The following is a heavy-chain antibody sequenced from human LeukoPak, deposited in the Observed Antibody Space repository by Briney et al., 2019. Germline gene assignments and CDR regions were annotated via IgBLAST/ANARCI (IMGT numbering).Heavy chain of an antibody. CDR2: ISSSGSTI. J-gene: IGHJ4*02. D-gene: IGHD5-18*01. CDR1: GFTFSSYE. CDR3: ARGAIQLWFDY. Sequence: GGSLRLSCAASGFTFSSYEMNWVRQAPGKGLEWVSYISSSGSTIYYADSVKGRFTISRDNAKNSLYLQMNSLRVEDTAVYYCARGAIQLWFDYWGQGTLVTVSS. V-gene: IGHV3-48*03.